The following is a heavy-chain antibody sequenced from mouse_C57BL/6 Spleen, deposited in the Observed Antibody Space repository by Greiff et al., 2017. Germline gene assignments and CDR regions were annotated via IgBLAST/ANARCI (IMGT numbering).Heavy chain of an antibody. D-gene: IGHD2-1*01. Sequence: VHLVESGAELVRPGASVTLSCKASGYTFTDYEMHWVKQTPVHGLEWIGAIDPETGGTAYNQKFKGKAILTADKSSSTAYMELRSLTSEDSAVYYCTRGIYYGNYYWYFDVWGTGTTVTVSS. J-gene: IGHJ1*03. CDR3: TRGIYYGNYYWYFDV. CDR1: GYTFTDYE. CDR2: IDPETGGT. V-gene: IGHV1-15*01.